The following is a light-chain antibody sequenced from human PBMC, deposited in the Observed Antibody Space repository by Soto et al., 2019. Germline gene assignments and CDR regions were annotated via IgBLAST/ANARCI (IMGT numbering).Light chain of an antibody. Sequence: EIVLTQSPATLSLSPGERATLSCRASQSVSSYLAWYQQKPGQAPRLLIYDASNRATGIPARFSGSGSGTDFPLPIRSLEPEDFALYYCQQYGSSMTIGLGTKV. CDR2: DAS. V-gene: IGKV3-11*01. CDR1: QSVSSY. J-gene: IGKJ1*01. CDR3: QQYGSSMT.